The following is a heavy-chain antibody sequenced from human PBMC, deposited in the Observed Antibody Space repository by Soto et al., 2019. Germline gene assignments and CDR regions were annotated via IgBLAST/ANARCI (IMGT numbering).Heavy chain of an antibody. CDR2: IIPILGIG. CDR1: GGTFSSYA. V-gene: IGHV1-69*04. J-gene: IGHJ6*03. Sequence: QVQLVQSGAEVKKPGSSVKVSCKASGGTFSSYAFNWVRQAPGQGLEWMGRIIPILGIGDYAQRFQGRVTITADKSTSTVYMVLISLRSEDTAVYYCASNPRAVAAMHMDVWGKGTMVTVSS. D-gene: IGHD6-19*01. CDR3: ASNPRAVAAMHMDV.